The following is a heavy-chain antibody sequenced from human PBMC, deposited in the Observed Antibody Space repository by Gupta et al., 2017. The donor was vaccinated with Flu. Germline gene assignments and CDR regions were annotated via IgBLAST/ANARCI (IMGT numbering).Heavy chain of an antibody. D-gene: IGHD3-22*01. Sequence: EVQLVESGGGLVKPGGSLRLSCAASGFTFGNAWMSWVRQAPGKGLGWVGRIKNKTDGGTTDYAAPVKGRFTISRDDSQNTQYLQMNSLKTENTAVYYCTSDSSGYWDACDIWGQGTMVTVSS. V-gene: IGHV3-15*01. CDR1: GFTFGNAW. J-gene: IGHJ3*02. CDR2: IKNKTDGGTT. CDR3: TSDSSGYWDACDI.